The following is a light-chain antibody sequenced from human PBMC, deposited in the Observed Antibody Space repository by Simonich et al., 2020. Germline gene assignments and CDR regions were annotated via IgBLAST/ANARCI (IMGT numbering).Light chain of an antibody. J-gene: IGLJ2*01. Sequence: QSAPTQPASVSGSPGQSITISCTGTSSDVGGYNYVSWYQQHPGKATKLMIYDVSNRPSGVSNRFSGSKSGNTASLTISGLQAEDEADYYCSSYTSSSTVVFGGGTKLTVL. CDR3: SSYTSSSTVV. CDR2: DVS. V-gene: IGLV2-14*01. CDR1: SSDVGGYNY.